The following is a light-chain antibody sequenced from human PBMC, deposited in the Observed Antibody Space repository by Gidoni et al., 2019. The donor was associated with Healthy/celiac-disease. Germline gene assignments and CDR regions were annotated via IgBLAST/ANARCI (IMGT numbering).Light chain of an antibody. CDR1: QSVSSY. CDR3: QQRSNWPGRT. CDR2: DAS. V-gene: IGKV3-11*01. Sequence: EIVLTQSPATLSLSPGERATLSCRASQSVSSYLAWYQQKPGQAPRLLIYDASNRATGIPARFRGSGAGTDFTLTISSLEPEDFAVYYCQQRSNWPGRTFGPGTKVDIK. J-gene: IGKJ3*01.